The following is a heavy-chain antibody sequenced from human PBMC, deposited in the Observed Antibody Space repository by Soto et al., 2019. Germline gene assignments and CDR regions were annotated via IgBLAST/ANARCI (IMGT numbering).Heavy chain of an antibody. Sequence: ASVKVSCKASGYTFTSYYMHWVRQAPGQGLEWMGIINPSGGSTSYAQKFQGRVTMTRDTSTSTVYMELSSLRSEDTAVYYCARGRPQGYFSCGSCYSEAFYIWAQGTTVPVS. CDR3: ARGRPQGYFSCGSCYSEAFYI. J-gene: IGHJ6*02. CDR1: GYTFTSYY. V-gene: IGHV1-46*01. D-gene: IGHD2-15*01. CDR2: INPSGGST.